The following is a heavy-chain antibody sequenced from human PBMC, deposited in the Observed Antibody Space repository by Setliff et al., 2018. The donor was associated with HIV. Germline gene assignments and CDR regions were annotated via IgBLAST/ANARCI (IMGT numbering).Heavy chain of an antibody. V-gene: IGHV3-11*01. CDR3: AKDNRMTNDILTGVDY. J-gene: IGHJ4*02. Sequence: PGGSLRLSCAASGFTFSGTWMAWVRQAPGKGLEWVSYISTSGGTIYYADSLKGRFTISRDNAKNSLYLQMNSLRAEDTAVYYCAKDNRMTNDILTGVDYWGQGTLVTVSS. D-gene: IGHD3-9*01. CDR2: ISTSGGTI. CDR1: GFTFSGTW.